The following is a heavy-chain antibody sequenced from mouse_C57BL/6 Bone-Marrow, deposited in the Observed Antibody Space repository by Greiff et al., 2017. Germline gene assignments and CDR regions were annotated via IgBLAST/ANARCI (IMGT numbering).Heavy chain of an antibody. D-gene: IGHD1-1*01. CDR3: TADYYGSRHWYFDV. Sequence: EVKLLESGGGLVQPGGSMKLSCVASGFTFSNYWMNWVRQSPEKGLEWVAQIRLKSDNYATQYAESVKGRFTISRDDSKSSVYLQMNNLRAEDTGIYYCTADYYGSRHWYFDVWGTGTTVTVSS. J-gene: IGHJ1*03. V-gene: IGHV6-3*01. CDR2: IRLKSDNYAT. CDR1: GFTFSNYW.